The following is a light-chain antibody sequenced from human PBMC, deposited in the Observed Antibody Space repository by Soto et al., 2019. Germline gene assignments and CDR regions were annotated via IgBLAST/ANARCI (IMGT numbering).Light chain of an antibody. J-gene: IGKJ4*01. V-gene: IGKV3D-15*01. CDR2: SAS. CDR1: QSVSSN. Sequence: EIVMTQSPATLSVSPGERATLSCRAGQSVSSNLAWYQQKPGQAPRLLIYSASTRATGIPARFSGSGSGTEFTLTISSLQSEDFAVYYCQQHNNWPLTFGGGTKVEIK. CDR3: QQHNNWPLT.